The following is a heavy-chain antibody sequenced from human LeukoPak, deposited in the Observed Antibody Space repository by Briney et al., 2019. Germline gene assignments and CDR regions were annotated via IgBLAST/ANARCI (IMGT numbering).Heavy chain of an antibody. CDR1: GGSISSYY. CDR3: ARGSADPHSSGWYSRLYVTHYYYYMDV. V-gene: IGHV4-59*01. J-gene: IGHJ6*03. CDR2: IYYSGST. Sequence: SETLSLTCTVSGGSISSYYWSWIRQPPGKGLEWIGYIYYSGSTNYNPSLKSRVTISVDTSKNQFSLRLSSVTAADTAVYYCARGSADPHSSGWYSRLYVTHYYYYMDVWGKGTTVTISS. D-gene: IGHD6-19*01.